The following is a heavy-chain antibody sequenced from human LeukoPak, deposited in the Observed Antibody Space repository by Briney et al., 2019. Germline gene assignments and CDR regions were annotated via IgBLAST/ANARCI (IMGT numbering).Heavy chain of an antibody. CDR3: ARHLSGTTTAHYFDF. CDR1: GDSINSARNY. D-gene: IGHD1-1*01. J-gene: IGHJ4*02. CDR2: LYSGGST. Sequence: SETLSLTCTVSGDSINSARNYWGWIRQSLGRGLEWLASLYSGGSTQSDPSLKSRVSISIDTSKNQFSLKLYSVTASDAAIYYCARHLSGTTTAHYFDFWGQGTLVTVSS. V-gene: IGHV4-39*01.